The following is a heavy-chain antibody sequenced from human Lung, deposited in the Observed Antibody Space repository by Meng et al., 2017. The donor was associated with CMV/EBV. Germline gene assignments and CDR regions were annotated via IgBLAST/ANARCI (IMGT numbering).Heavy chain of an antibody. CDR2: ISSSSSFK. V-gene: IGHV3-21*01. D-gene: IGHD3-10*01. J-gene: IGHJ6*02. CDR1: GFTFSNYG. Sequence: GGSXRLXXAASGFTFSNYGMNWVRQAPGKGLERLSSISSSSSFKDYADSVKGRFTISRDNAKNSLYLQMNNLRAEDTAVYYCARDSGGLYGSGSYYYYGLDVXGQGXTLTVSS. CDR3: ARDSGGLYGSGSYYYYGLDV.